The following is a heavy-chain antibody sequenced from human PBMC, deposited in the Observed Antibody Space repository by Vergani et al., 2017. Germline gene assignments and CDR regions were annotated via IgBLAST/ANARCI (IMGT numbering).Heavy chain of an antibody. D-gene: IGHD2-2*02. J-gene: IGHJ2*01. CDR2: ISSSGSP. Sequence: QLQLQDSGPGLVKPSETLSLSCRVSGDSISRSHYYWGFIRQPPGKGLEWIGSISSSGSPYYNPTLKSRLAFSVDTSKNLFSLRLSSVTAADTAVYYCARGARRCTSTSCYRVWYFDLWGRGVLVTVSS. CDR1: GDSISRSHYY. CDR3: ARGARRCTSTSCYRVWYFDL. V-gene: IGHV4-39*02.